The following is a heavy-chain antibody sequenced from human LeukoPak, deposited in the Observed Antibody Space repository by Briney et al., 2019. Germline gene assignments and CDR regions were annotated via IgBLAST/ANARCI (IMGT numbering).Heavy chain of an antibody. J-gene: IGHJ4*02. CDR1: GGSFSGYY. CDR3: ARIRGK. CDR2: INHSGST. Sequence: SETLSLTCAVYGGSFSGYYWSWIRQPPGKGLEWIGEINHSGSTNYNPSLKSRVTISVDTSKNQFSLKLSSVTAADTAVYYCARIRGKWGQGTLVTVSS. V-gene: IGHV4-34*01.